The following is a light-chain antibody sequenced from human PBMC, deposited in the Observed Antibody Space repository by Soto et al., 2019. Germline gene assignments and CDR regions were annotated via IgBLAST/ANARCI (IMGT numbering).Light chain of an antibody. CDR3: QVWDSSSDHYV. CDR1: NIGSES. V-gene: IGLV3-21*04. CDR2: YNS. Sequence: SYELTQPPSVSVAPGKTARITCGGSNIGSESVHWYQQKSGQAPMLVIYYNSDRPSGIPERFSGSSSGNTATLTISRVEAGDEAAYYCQVWDSSSDHYVFGTGTKLTVL. J-gene: IGLJ1*01.